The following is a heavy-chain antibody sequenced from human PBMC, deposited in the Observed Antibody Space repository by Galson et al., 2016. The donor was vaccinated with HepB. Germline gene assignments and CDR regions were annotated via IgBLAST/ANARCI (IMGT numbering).Heavy chain of an antibody. CDR3: AKDQTTYDPGWYFDI. J-gene: IGHJ2*01. D-gene: IGHD3-3*01. CDR2: ISGSGDSA. Sequence: LRLSCAASGFTFSSYAMTWVRQAPGKGLEWVSGISGSGDSAYYGDSVKGRFSISRDNSKNTQYLTMNSLRADDTAVYFCAKDQTTYDPGWYFDIWGRGTLVTVSS. V-gene: IGHV3-23*01. CDR1: GFTFSSYA.